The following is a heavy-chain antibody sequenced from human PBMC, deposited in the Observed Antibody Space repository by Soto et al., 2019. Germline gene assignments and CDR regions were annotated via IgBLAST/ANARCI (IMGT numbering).Heavy chain of an antibody. CDR3: ANEGWGGSYEPYFDF. D-gene: IGHD1-26*01. Sequence: EMQLMELGGGLVKPGGSVRLSCAASGFPSDTYDMSWVGQAPGKGLEWVSGINGRGDRTFVADSVKGRFSISSDISTETVYLQMNSMKPEDPAVYYGANEGWGGSYEPYFDFWGQGTVVTVSS. CDR2: INGRGDRT. J-gene: IGHJ4*02. CDR1: GFPSDTYD. V-gene: IGHV3-23*01.